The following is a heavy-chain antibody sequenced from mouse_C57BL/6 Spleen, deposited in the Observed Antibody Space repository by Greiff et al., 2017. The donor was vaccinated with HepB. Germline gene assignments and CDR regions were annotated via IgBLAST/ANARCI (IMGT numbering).Heavy chain of an antibody. V-gene: IGHV1-50*01. J-gene: IGHJ1*03. CDR3: ARASSPWYFDV. CDR1: GYTFTSYW. D-gene: IGHD1-1*01. CDR2: IDPSDSYT. Sequence: QVQLQQPGAELVKPGASVKLSCKASGYTFTSYWMQWVKQRPGQGLEWIGEIDPSDSYTNYNQKFKGKATLTVDTSSSTAYMQLSSLTSEDSAVYYCARASSPWYFDVWGTGTTVTVSS.